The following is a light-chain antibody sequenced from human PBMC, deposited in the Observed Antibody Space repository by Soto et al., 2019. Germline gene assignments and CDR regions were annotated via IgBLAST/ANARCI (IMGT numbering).Light chain of an antibody. CDR3: SSCTTSSTYV. Sequence: QSALTQPASVSGSPGQSIAISCSGTSSDVGAYNYVSWYQQHPGKAPQLMIYHVSNRPSGVSDRFSGSKSDNTASLTISGLQAEDEADYYCSSCTTSSTYVFGTGTKLTVL. J-gene: IGLJ1*01. CDR2: HVS. V-gene: IGLV2-14*03. CDR1: SSDVGAYNY.